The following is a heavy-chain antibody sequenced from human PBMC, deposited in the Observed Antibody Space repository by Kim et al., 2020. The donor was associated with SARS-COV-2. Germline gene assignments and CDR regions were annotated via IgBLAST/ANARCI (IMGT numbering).Heavy chain of an antibody. V-gene: IGHV1-24*01. Sequence: TIYAQKFQGRVTMTENTSTDTAYMELSSLRSEDTSVYYCATGGSSLGVDYWGQGTLVTVSS. J-gene: IGHJ4*02. D-gene: IGHD6-13*01. CDR2: T. CDR3: ATGGSSLGVDY.